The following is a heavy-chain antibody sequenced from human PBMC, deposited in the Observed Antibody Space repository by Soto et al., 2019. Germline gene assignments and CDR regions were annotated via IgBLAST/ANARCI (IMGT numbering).Heavy chain of an antibody. J-gene: IGHJ4*02. CDR2: INPNSGGT. Sequence: GASVKVSCKASGYTFTSYPMHWVRPAPGQGLEWMGWINPNSGGTNYAQKFQGRVTMTRDTSISTAYMELSRLRSDDTAVYYCARSYDILTGRGAFGYWGQGTLVTVSS. V-gene: IGHV1-2*02. CDR1: GYTFTSYP. D-gene: IGHD3-9*01. CDR3: ARSYDILTGRGAFGY.